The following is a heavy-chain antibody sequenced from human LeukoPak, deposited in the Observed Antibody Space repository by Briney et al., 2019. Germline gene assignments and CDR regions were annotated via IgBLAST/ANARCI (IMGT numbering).Heavy chain of an antibody. J-gene: IGHJ4*02. D-gene: IGHD6-19*01. Sequence: GGSLRLSCAASGFTFSSYAMHWVRQAPGKGLEWVAVISYDGSNKYYADSVKGRFTISRDNSKNTLYLQMNSLRAEDTAVYYCARELSSGWYGVSYWGQGTLVTVSS. CDR3: ARELSSGWYGVSY. CDR2: ISYDGSNK. CDR1: GFTFSSYA. V-gene: IGHV3-30-3*01.